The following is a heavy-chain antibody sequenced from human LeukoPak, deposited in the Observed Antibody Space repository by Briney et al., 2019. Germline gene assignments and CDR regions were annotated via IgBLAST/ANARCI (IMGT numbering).Heavy chain of an antibody. Sequence: GGSLRLSCAASGFTFSSYAMSWVRQAPGKGLEWVSAISGSGGSTYYADSVKGRFTISRDNSKNTLYLQMNSLRAEDTAEYYCAIDSQYSSGWFGRSGFDPWGQGTLVTVSS. V-gene: IGHV3-23*01. D-gene: IGHD6-19*01. CDR2: ISGSGGST. CDR1: GFTFSSYA. CDR3: AIDSQYSSGWFGRSGFDP. J-gene: IGHJ5*02.